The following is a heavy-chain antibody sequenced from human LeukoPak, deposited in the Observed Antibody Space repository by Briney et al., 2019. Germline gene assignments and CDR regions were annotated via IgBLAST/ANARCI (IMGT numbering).Heavy chain of an antibody. J-gene: IGHJ4*02. Sequence: SETLSLTCSVSGYSITSGYYWGWIRQPPGKGLEWIASVDYSGGTYYNPSLESRVAISADMSKNQFSLKLTSVTGADTAVYYCAGERGEEYSSGWYKTNYFDNWGQGIRVTVSS. V-gene: IGHV4-38-2*02. CDR2: VDYSGGT. CDR3: AGERGEEYSSGWYKTNYFDN. D-gene: IGHD6-19*01. CDR1: GYSITSGYY.